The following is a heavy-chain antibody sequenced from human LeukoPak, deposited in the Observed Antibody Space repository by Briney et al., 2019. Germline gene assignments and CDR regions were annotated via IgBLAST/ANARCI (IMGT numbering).Heavy chain of an antibody. D-gene: IGHD6-13*01. CDR3: ARISEGTAAGPDYYYYYMDV. Sequence: ASVKVSCKASGYVFTGYYMHWVRQAPGQGLEWMGLINPNTGGTNYAQKFQGRVTMTRDTSISTAYMELSRLRSDDTAVYYCARISEGTAAGPDYYYYYMDVWGKGTTVTVSS. CDR1: GYVFTGYY. V-gene: IGHV1-2*02. J-gene: IGHJ6*03. CDR2: INPNTGGT.